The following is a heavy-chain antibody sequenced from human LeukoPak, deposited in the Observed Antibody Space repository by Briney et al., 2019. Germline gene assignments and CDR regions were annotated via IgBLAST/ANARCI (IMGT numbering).Heavy chain of an antibody. Sequence: GGSLRLPCAASGFTVSSNYMSWVRQAPGKGLEWVSVIYSGGSTYYADSVKGRFTISRDNSKNTLYLQMNSLRAEDTAVYYCAKPHGSGSYYAAFDYWGQGTLVTVSS. D-gene: IGHD3-10*01. J-gene: IGHJ4*02. CDR1: GFTVSSNY. CDR3: AKPHGSGSYYAAFDY. V-gene: IGHV3-66*02. CDR2: IYSGGST.